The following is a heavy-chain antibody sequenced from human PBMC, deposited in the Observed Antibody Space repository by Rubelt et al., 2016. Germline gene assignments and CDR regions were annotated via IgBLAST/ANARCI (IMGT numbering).Heavy chain of an antibody. J-gene: IGHJ4*02. Sequence: QVQLVQSGAEVKKPGSSVKVSCKASEDTFTSSAITWVRQAPGQGLEWVGWISPYTGNTNYAQNLQGRVTMTTATSTRTAYMGLRSLRSDDTAVYYCARAQDYVYRDWGQGTLVTVSS. V-gene: IGHV1-18*01. D-gene: IGHD3-16*01. CDR2: ISPYTGNT. CDR3: ARAQDYVYRD. CDR1: EDTFTSSA.